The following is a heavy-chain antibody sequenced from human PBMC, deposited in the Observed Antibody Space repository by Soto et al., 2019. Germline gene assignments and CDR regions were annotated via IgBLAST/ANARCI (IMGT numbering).Heavy chain of an antibody. CDR2: ISGSGGST. CDR3: ARDGGFYGSGSHYFDA. CDR1: GFTFSSYA. V-gene: IGHV3-23*01. J-gene: IGHJ4*02. Sequence: GGSLRLSCAASGFTFSSYAMSWVRQAPGKGLEWVSAISGSGGSTYYADSVKGRFTISRDNSKNTLYLQMNSLRAEDTAVYYCARDGGFYGSGSHYFDAWGQGALVTVSS. D-gene: IGHD3-10*01.